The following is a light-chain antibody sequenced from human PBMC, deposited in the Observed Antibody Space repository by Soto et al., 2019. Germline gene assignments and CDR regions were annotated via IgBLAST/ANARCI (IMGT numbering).Light chain of an antibody. Sequence: QAVVTQEPSLTVSPGGTVTLTCSSNTGAVTTAYYPNWFQQKPGQAPRSLIYSTTKRHSWTPARFSGSLLGAKAALTLSDVQPEDEAEYVCLVYYRGIVVFGGGTQLTVL. J-gene: IGLJ7*01. CDR1: TGAVTTAYY. CDR3: LVYYRGIVV. V-gene: IGLV7-43*01. CDR2: STT.